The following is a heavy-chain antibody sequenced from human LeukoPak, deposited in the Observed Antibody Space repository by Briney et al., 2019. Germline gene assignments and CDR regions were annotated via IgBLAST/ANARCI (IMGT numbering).Heavy chain of an antibody. CDR3: AKDINAYEAAADPWDYYYGMDV. V-gene: IGHV3-43*02. CDR2: ISGDGGST. CDR1: GFTFDDYA. D-gene: IGHD6-13*01. Sequence: GGSLRLSCAASGFTFDDYAMHWVRQAPGKGLEWVSLISGDGGSTYYADSVKGRFTISRDNSKNSLYLQMNSLRTEDTALYYCAKDINAYEAAADPWDYYYGMDVWGQGTTVTVSS. J-gene: IGHJ6*02.